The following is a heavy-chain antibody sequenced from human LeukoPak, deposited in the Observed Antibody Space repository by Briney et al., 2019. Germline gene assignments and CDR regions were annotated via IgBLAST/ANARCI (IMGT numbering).Heavy chain of an antibody. CDR2: IWYDGSNI. Sequence: GGSLRLSCAASGFAFSTYGMHWVRKPPGEGLEWVAVIWYDGSNIDYADSVKGRFTISRDNSKNTLYLQMNSLRAEDTAVYYCARARDNYDIGGFSALDYWGQGTLATVSS. D-gene: IGHD3-22*01. V-gene: IGHV3-33*01. CDR1: GFAFSTYG. J-gene: IGHJ4*02. CDR3: ARARDNYDIGGFSALDY.